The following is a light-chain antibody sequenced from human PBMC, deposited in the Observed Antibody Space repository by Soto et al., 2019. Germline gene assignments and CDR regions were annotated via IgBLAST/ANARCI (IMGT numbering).Light chain of an antibody. J-gene: IGLJ1*01. CDR1: SSDVGGYNY. CDR3: SSYRSSSCTYV. V-gene: IGLV2-14*01. CDR2: EVS. Sequence: QSALTLPASVSGSPGQSITISCTGTSSDVGGYNYVSWYQQHPGKAPKRMIYEVSNRPSGVSNRFSGSKSGNTASLTISGLQAEDESDYYCSSYRSSSCTYVFGTRNKVT.